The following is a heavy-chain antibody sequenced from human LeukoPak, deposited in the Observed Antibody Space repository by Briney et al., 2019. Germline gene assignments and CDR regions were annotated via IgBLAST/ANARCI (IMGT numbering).Heavy chain of an antibody. CDR1: GGSISSGGYY. J-gene: IGHJ4*02. V-gene: IGHV4-31*03. Sequence: PSETLSLTCTVSGGSISSGGYYWSWIRQHPGKALEWIGDTYFSGSTYYSPSLKSRVTISVDTSKNQFSLKLSSVAAADTAVYYCAREGYGDFKFDYWGRGTLVTVSS. D-gene: IGHD4-17*01. CDR3: AREGYGDFKFDY. CDR2: TYFSGST.